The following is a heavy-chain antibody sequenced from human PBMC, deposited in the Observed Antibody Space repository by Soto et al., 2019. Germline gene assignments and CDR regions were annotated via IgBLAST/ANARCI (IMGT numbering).Heavy chain of an antibody. V-gene: IGHV4-59*01. Sequence: QVQLQESGPGLVKPSETLSLTCTVSGGSISSYYWSWIRQPPGKGLEWIGYTYYSGSTNYNPSLKSRVTISVDTSKNQFSLKLSSVSAADTAVYYCARDWFPVEVAVAGNWFDPWGQGTLVTVSS. CDR2: TYYSGST. D-gene: IGHD6-19*01. CDR3: ARDWFPVEVAVAGNWFDP. J-gene: IGHJ5*02. CDR1: GGSISSYY.